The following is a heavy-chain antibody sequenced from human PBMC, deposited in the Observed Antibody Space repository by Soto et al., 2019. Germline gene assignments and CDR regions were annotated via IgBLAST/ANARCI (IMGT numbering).Heavy chain of an antibody. D-gene: IGHD3-9*01. J-gene: IGHJ4*02. V-gene: IGHV3-21*01. CDR3: ARDGGDLRYSEWLAHLFDH. CDR1: GFTFSAYS. CDR2: ISSRSSYI. Sequence: GGSLRLSCAASGFTFSAYSFNWVRQAPGKGLEWVASISSRSSYIYYADSVRGRFLISRDNTKNSVYLQMNSLRAEDTAVYYRARDGGDLRYSEWLAHLFDHWGQGALVTVSS.